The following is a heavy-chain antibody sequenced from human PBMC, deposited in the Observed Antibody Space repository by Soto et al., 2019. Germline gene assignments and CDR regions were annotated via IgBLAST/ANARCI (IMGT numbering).Heavy chain of an antibody. V-gene: IGHV3-21*01. CDR1: GFTFSSYS. CDR2: ISSSSSYI. J-gene: IGHJ4*02. D-gene: IGHD6-13*01. CDR3: ARDHSSSWYPKYYFDY. Sequence: PWWSLRLSCAASGFTFSSYSMNWVRQAPGKGLEWVSSISSSSSYIYYADSVKGRFTISRDNAKNSLYLQMNSLRAEDTAVYYCARDHSSSWYPKYYFDYWGQGTLVTVSS.